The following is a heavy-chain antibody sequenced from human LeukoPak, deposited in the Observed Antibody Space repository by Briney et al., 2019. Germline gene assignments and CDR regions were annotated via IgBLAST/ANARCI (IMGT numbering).Heavy chain of an antibody. V-gene: IGHV1-2*02. CDR1: GYTFNGYY. CDR2: INPNSGGT. D-gene: IGHD6-19*01. J-gene: IGHJ4*02. CDR3: ARSSGWKYNIDY. Sequence: ASVKVSCKASGYTFNGYYKHWVRQAPGQGLEWMGWINPNSGGTNYAQKFQGRVTMTRDTSISTAYMELSRLRSDDTAMYYCARSSGWKYNIDYWGQGTLVTVSA.